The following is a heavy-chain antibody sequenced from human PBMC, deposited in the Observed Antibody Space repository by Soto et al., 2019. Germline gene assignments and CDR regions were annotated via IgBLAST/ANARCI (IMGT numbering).Heavy chain of an antibody. Sequence: QVQLLESGGGVVQPGRSLRLSCAASGFTFSSYGMHWVRQAPGKGLEWVAVISYDGSNKYYADSVKGRFTISRDNSKNTLYLQMNSLRAEDTAVYYCAKDSSSWYDYYYYYMDVWGKGTTVTVSS. J-gene: IGHJ6*03. D-gene: IGHD6-13*01. CDR2: ISYDGSNK. CDR1: GFTFSSYG. CDR3: AKDSSSWYDYYYYYMDV. V-gene: IGHV3-30*18.